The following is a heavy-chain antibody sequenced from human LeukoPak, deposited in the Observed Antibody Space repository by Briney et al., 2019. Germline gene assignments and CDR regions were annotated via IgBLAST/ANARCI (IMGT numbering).Heavy chain of an antibody. D-gene: IGHD1-14*01. V-gene: IGHV1-8*01. CDR2: MNPNSGNT. J-gene: IGHJ5*02. CDR3: ARVRTRRWFDP. Sequence: ASVKVSCKASGYTFTSYDINWVRQATGQGLEWMGWMNPNSGNTGYARKFQGRATMTRNTSISTAYMELSSLRSEDTAVYYCARVRTRRWFDPWGQGTLVTVSS. CDR1: GYTFTSYD.